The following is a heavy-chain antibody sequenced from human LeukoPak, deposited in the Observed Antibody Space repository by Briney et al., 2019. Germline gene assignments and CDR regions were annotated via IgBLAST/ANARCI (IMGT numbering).Heavy chain of an antibody. Sequence: ASVKVSCKASGYTFTSYGISWVRQAPGQGLEWMGWISAYNGNTNYAQKLQGRVTMTTDTSTSTAYMELRSLRSDDTAVYYCARAGSYYGSGSYCGYWGQGTLVTVSS. V-gene: IGHV1-18*01. CDR2: ISAYNGNT. D-gene: IGHD3-10*01. CDR1: GYTFTSYG. J-gene: IGHJ4*02. CDR3: ARAGSYYGSGSYCGY.